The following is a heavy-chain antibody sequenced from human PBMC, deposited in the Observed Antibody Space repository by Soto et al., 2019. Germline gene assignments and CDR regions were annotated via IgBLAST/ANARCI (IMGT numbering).Heavy chain of an antibody. V-gene: IGHV3-23*01. J-gene: IGHJ4*02. D-gene: IGHD2-2*01. CDR3: AKDVPDIVVVPAAAFFDY. Sequence: AGTLRLSCAASGFTFSIYAMSWFRQAPRKGLEWVSAISGSGGSTYYADSVKGRFTISRDNSKNTLYLQMNSLRAEDTAVYYYAKDVPDIVVVPAAAFFDYWGQGTRVTVSS. CDR1: GFTFSIYA. CDR2: ISGSGGST.